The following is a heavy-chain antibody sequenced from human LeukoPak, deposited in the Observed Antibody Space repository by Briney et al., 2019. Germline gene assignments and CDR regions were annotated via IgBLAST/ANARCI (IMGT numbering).Heavy chain of an antibody. V-gene: IGHV3-21*01. J-gene: IGHJ4*02. D-gene: IGHD6-13*01. Sequence: GGSLRLSCAASGFTFSSYSMNWVRQAPGKGLEWVSSISSSSSYLYYADSVKGRFTISRDNAKNSLYLQMNSLRAEDTAVYYCAKGRTGYIPDYWGQGTPVTVSS. CDR3: AKGRTGYIPDY. CDR1: GFTFSSYS. CDR2: ISSSSSYL.